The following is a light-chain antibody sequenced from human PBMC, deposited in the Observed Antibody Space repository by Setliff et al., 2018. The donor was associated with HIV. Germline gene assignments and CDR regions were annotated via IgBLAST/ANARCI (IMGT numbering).Light chain of an antibody. CDR1: SSDVGGYNY. J-gene: IGLJ1*01. CDR3: SSYTTSSTPYV. CDR2: EVS. V-gene: IGLV2-14*01. Sequence: SALAQPASVSGSPGQSITISCTGTSSDVGGYNYVSWYQQHPGKAPKLMIYEVSNRPSGVSNRFSGSKSGNTASLTISGLQAEDEADYSCSSYTTSSTPYVFGTGTKVTVL.